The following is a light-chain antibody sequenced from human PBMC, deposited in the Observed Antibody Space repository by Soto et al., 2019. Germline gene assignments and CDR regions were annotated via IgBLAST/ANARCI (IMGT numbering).Light chain of an antibody. CDR2: DVS. CDR3: SSYISSSTSYV. Sequence: QSALTKPASVSGSPGQSITISCTGTSSDFGGYNYVSWYQQHPGKAPKLMIYDVSNRPSGVSNRFSGSKSGNTASLTISGLQAEDEADYYCSSYISSSTSYVFGTGTKVTVL. V-gene: IGLV2-14*01. CDR1: SSDFGGYNY. J-gene: IGLJ1*01.